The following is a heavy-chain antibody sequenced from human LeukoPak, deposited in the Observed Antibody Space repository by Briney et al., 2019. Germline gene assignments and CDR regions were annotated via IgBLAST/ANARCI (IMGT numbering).Heavy chain of an antibody. V-gene: IGHV4-61*05. CDR1: GGSIKSSDYY. CDR2: ISNTGST. Sequence: PSETLSLTCTLSGGSIKSSDYYWSWIRQPPGKGLEWIGYISNTGSTKYNPSLKSRVTISVDTSKNQFSLKLSSVTAADTAVYYCARLLAYCGGDCYVLDYWGQGTLVTVSS. J-gene: IGHJ4*02. CDR3: ARLLAYCGGDCYVLDY. D-gene: IGHD2-21*02.